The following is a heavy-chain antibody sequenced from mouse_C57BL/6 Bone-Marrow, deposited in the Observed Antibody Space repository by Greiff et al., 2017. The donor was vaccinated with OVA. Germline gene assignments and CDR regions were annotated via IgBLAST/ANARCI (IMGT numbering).Heavy chain of an antibody. CDR3: ARHVLCQYWYFDV. Sequence: EVKLMESGGDLVKPGGSLKLSCAASGFTFSSYGMSWVRQTPDKRLEWVATISSGGSYTYYPDSVKGRFTISRDNAKNTLYLQMSSLKSEDTAMYYCARHVLCQYWYFDVWGTGTTVTVSS. J-gene: IGHJ1*03. CDR2: ISSGGSYT. V-gene: IGHV5-6*01. D-gene: IGHD6-1*01. CDR1: GFTFSSYG.